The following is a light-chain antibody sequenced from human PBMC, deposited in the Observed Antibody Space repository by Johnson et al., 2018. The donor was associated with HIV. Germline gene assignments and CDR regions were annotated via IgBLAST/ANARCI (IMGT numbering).Light chain of an antibody. CDR3: GTWDNSLRAGF. V-gene: IGLV1-51*02. CDR2: ENN. Sequence: QCVLTQPPSVSAAPGQKVTISCSGSSSNIGNNYVSWYQQLPGTAPKLLIYENNKRPSGIPDRFSGSKSGTSATLGITGHQTGAEADYYCGTWDNSLRAGFFGTGTKVTVL. CDR1: SSNIGNNY. J-gene: IGLJ1*01.